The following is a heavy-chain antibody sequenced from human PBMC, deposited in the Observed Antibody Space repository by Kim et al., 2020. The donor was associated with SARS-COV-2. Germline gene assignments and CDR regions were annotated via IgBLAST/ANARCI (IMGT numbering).Heavy chain of an antibody. CDR2: GSHK. V-gene: IGHV3-7*01. J-gene: IGHJ4*02. Sequence: GSHKYYVDSVKGRFTISRDNTNNFLYLEMNSLRVEDTALYYFTTGGRGDYWGQGTLVTVSS. D-gene: IGHD1-26*01. CDR3: TTGGRGDY.